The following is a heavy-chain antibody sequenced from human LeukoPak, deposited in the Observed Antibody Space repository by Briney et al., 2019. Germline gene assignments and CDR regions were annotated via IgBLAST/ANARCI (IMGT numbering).Heavy chain of an antibody. CDR1: GFTFSSYA. CDR2: ISFSGTNT. CDR3: AKEVKAATNWFDP. Sequence: GGSLRLSCAASGFTFSSYAKSWVRQAPGKGLEWVSAISFSGTNTYYADSVKGRFTISRDNLKNTLYLQMNSLGAEDTAVYFCAKEVKAATNWFDPWGQGTLVTVSS. D-gene: IGHD6-25*01. V-gene: IGHV3-23*01. J-gene: IGHJ5*02.